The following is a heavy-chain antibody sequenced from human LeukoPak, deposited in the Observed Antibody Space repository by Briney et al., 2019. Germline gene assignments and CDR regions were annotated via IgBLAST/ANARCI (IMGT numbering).Heavy chain of an antibody. D-gene: IGHD3/OR15-3a*01. Sequence: ASVKVSCKASGYTFTSYGISWVRQAPGQGLEWMGWISAYNGNTNYAQKLQGRVTMTTDTSTSTAYMELRSLRSDDTAVYYCARGGLGTGYLGYYYYMDVWGKGTTVTVSS. CDR1: GYTFTSYG. V-gene: IGHV1-18*01. CDR3: ARGGLGTGYLGYYYYMDV. CDR2: ISAYNGNT. J-gene: IGHJ6*03.